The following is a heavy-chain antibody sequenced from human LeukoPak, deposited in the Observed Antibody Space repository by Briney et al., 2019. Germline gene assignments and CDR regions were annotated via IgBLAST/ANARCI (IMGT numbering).Heavy chain of an antibody. CDR3: ARGALAGVRTWFDP. CDR1: GGSISSYY. V-gene: IGHV4-59*08. J-gene: IGHJ5*02. Sequence: SETLSLTCTVSGGSISSYYWSWIRQPPGKGPEWIGYIDYIGNTKYNPSRTSRVTMSVDTSKNQFSLKVSSVTATDTAVYYCARGALAGVRTWFDPWGQGTLVTVSS. D-gene: IGHD6-19*01. CDR2: IDYIGNT.